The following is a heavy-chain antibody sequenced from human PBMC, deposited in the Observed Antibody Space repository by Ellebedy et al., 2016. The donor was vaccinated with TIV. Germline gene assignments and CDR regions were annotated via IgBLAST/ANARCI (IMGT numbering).Heavy chain of an antibody. CDR1: GFPFDSYV. V-gene: IGHV3-30*04. Sequence: PGGSLRLSCAASGFPFDSYVMNWVRQAPGKGLEWVALISYDGSNKYFADSVQGRFTISRDNSQNTLYLLMNSLRGDDTAIYYCARALNHVDTVSTAPLDCWGQGTLVTVSS. J-gene: IGHJ4*02. D-gene: IGHD5/OR15-5a*01. CDR3: ARALNHVDTVSTAPLDC. CDR2: ISYDGSNK.